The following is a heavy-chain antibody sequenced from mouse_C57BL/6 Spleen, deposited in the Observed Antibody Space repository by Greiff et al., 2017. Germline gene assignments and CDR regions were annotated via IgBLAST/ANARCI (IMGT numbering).Heavy chain of an antibody. J-gene: IGHJ2*01. Sequence: VQLQQSGAELVRPGASVKLSCTASGFNIKDYYMHWVKQRPEQGLEWIGRIDPEDGDTEYAPKFQGKATMTADTSSNTAYLQRSSLTSEDTAVYYCTQGLGRRYFDYWGQGTTLTVSS. D-gene: IGHD4-1*01. V-gene: IGHV14-1*01. CDR1: GFNIKDYY. CDR3: TQGLGRRYFDY. CDR2: IDPEDGDT.